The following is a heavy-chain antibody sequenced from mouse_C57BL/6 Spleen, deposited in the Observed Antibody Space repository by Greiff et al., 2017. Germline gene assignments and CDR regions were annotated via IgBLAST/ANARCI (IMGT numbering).Heavy chain of an antibody. Sequence: EVNLVESEGGLVQPGSSMKLSCTASGFTFSDYYMAWVRQVPEKGLEWVANINYDGSSTYYLDSLKSRFIISRDNAKNILYLQMSSLKSEDTATYYCARAYDYGYYFDYWGQGTTLTVSS. D-gene: IGHD2-4*01. CDR3: ARAYDYGYYFDY. V-gene: IGHV5-16*01. CDR2: INYDGSST. J-gene: IGHJ2*01. CDR1: GFTFSDYY.